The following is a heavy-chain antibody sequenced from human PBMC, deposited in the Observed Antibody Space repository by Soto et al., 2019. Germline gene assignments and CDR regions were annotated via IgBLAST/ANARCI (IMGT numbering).Heavy chain of an antibody. J-gene: IGHJ4*02. CDR1: GYIFTDYP. CDR2: INTGNGTT. V-gene: IGHV1-3*04. CDR3: ASNAFDY. Sequence: QVQVLQSGAEVKKPGASVKVSCKTSGYIFTDYPIHWVRQAPGRGLEWVAWINTGNGTTRYSPRLQGRVSLRTDTSASTAYMELTRLRFEDTALYYCASNAFDYWGQGTLVAVSP.